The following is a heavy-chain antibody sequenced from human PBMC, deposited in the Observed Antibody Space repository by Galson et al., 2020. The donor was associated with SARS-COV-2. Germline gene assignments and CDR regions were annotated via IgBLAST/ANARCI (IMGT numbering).Heavy chain of an antibody. Sequence: GGSLRLSCAASGFTFGRHAMSWLRQAPGRGLEWVATISDAGDSIHYADSVKGRFTISRDNPKNTVALQMKSLRVEDMARYFCAKETIEGAGILAHDTWGQGTLVTVSS. V-gene: IGHV3-23*01. J-gene: IGHJ5*02. CDR1: GFTFGRHA. CDR2: ISDAGDSI. D-gene: IGHD1-26*01. CDR3: AKETIEGAGILAHDT.